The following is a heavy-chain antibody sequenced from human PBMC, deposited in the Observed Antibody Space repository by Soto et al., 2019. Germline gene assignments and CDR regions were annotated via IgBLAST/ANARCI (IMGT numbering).Heavy chain of an antibody. Sequence: QVQLQESGPGLVKPSETLSLTCTVSGGSISSYYWSWIRQPPGKGLEWIGYIYYSGITDYNPSLKSRVTISVDTSKSPFSLKLRSVTAADTAMYYCARGGGVYYFDFWGQGTLVTVSS. D-gene: IGHD2-8*02. CDR1: GGSISSYY. CDR2: IYYSGIT. J-gene: IGHJ4*02. CDR3: ARGGGVYYFDF. V-gene: IGHV4-59*01.